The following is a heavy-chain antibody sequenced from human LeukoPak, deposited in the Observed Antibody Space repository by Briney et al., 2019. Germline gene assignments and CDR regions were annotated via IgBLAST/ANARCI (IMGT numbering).Heavy chain of an antibody. J-gene: IGHJ5*02. CDR2: ISSSSSYI. D-gene: IGHD1-26*01. Sequence: GGSLRLSCAASGFTFSSYSMNWVRQAPGKGLEWASSISSSSSYIYYADSVKGRFTISRDNAKNSLYLQMNSLRAEDTAVYYCASTLVGATGFDPWGQGTLVTVSS. CDR3: ASTLVGATGFDP. CDR1: GFTFSSYS. V-gene: IGHV3-21*01.